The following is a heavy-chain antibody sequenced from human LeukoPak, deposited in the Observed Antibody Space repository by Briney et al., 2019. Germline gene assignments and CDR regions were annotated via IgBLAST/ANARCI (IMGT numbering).Heavy chain of an antibody. CDR1: GYTFTGYY. D-gene: IGHD3-10*01. CDR2: INPNSGGS. Sequence: ASVKVSCKASGYTFTGYYMHWVRQAPGQGLEWMGWINPNSGGSNYAQKLQGRVTMTTDTSTSTAYMELRSLRSDDTAVYYCASWGITMVRGVAHDAFDIWGQGTMVTVSS. V-gene: IGHV1-2*02. CDR3: ASWGITMVRGVAHDAFDI. J-gene: IGHJ3*02.